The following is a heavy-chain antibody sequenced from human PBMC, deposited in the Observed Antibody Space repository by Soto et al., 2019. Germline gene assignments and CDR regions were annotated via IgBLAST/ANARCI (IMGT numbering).Heavy chain of an antibody. Sequence: PSETLSLTCAVSGGSISSSNWWSWVRQPPGKWLEWIGEIYHSGSTNYNPSLKSRVTISVDKSKNQFSLKLSSVTAADTAVYYCARVEQLVRGLYYYYGMDVWGQGTTVTVSS. CDR1: GGSISSSNW. D-gene: IGHD6-6*01. J-gene: IGHJ6*02. CDR2: IYHSGST. V-gene: IGHV4-4*02. CDR3: ARVEQLVRGLYYYYGMDV.